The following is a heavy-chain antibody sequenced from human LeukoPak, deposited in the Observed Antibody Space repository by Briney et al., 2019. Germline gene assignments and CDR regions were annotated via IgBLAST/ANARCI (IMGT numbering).Heavy chain of an antibody. J-gene: IGHJ4*02. D-gene: IGHD3-3*01. CDR3: ARVCTIFGVVIMDYFDY. V-gene: IGHV3-7*01. Sequence: GGSLRLSCAASGFTFSSYWMSWVRQAPGKGLEWVANIKQDGSEKYYVDSVKGRFTISRGNAKNSLYLQMNSLRAEDTAVYYCARVCTIFGVVIMDYFDYWGQGTLVTVSS. CDR1: GFTFSSYW. CDR2: IKQDGSEK.